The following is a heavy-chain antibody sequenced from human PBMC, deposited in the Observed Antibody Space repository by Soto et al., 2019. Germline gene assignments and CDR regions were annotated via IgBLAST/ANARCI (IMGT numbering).Heavy chain of an antibody. J-gene: IGHJ6*03. V-gene: IGHV2-5*02. D-gene: IGHD2-2*01. CDR3: ARTYSSTWFDFYYYMDV. CDR2: IYWDGDK. Sequence: QITLKESGPTQVKPSQTLTLTCTFSGFSLNTSGVGVGWIRQPPGKALEWLALIYWDGDKRYSPSLKTRLTITKDTPQNQVVLQMTNMDPVDTATFYCARTYSSTWFDFYYYMDVWGAGTTVTVSS. CDR1: GFSLNTSGVG.